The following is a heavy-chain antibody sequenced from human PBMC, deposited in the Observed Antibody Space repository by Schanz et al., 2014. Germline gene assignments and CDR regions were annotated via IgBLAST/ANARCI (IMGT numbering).Heavy chain of an antibody. V-gene: IGHV3-21*01. D-gene: IGHD6-13*01. CDR1: GFTFSSYS. J-gene: IGHJ6*02. CDR2: ISISSYI. CDR3: ARDRQQLVGRIGYYYGMDV. Sequence: EVQLVEYGGGLVQPGESLRLSCAASGFTFSSYSMAWVRQSPGKGLEWVSSISISSYIYYADSVKGRFTISRDNSKNTLYLQMNSLRAEDTAVYYCARDRQQLVGRIGYYYGMDVWGQGTTVTVSS.